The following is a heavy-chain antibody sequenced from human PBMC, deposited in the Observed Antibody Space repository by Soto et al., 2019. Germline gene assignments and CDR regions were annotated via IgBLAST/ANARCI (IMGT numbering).Heavy chain of an antibody. V-gene: IGHV1-18*01. Sequence: QVQLVQSGAEVKKPGASVKVSCKTSGYTFTNFGLSWVRQAPGQGLEWMGWISAYNGNTNYAQNFQVRVTMTTDTSTSTAYMELRRLRSDDTAVYYCAIGGTPIDYWGQGTLVTVSS. CDR1: GYTFTNFG. CDR3: AIGGTPIDY. J-gene: IGHJ4*02. CDR2: ISAYNGNT. D-gene: IGHD3-16*01.